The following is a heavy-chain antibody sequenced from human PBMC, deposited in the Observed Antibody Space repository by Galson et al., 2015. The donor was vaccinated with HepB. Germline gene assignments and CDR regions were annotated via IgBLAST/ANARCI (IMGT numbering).Heavy chain of an antibody. V-gene: IGHV3-53*01. CDR3: ARCLSLGWGWYPPSDY. D-gene: IGHD6-19*01. CDR1: GFTVSSNY. J-gene: IGHJ4*02. CDR2: IYSGGST. Sequence: SLRLSCAASGFTVSSNYMSWVRQAPGKGLEWVSVIYSGGSTYYADSVKGRFTISRDNSKNTLYLQMNSLRAEDTAVYYCARCLSLGWGWYPPSDYWGQGTLVTVSS.